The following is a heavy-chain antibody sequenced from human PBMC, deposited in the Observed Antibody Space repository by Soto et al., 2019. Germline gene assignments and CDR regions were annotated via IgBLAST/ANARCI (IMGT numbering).Heavy chain of an antibody. CDR3: ARGPPINYYGIGGYYYFDY. V-gene: IGHV4-34*01. D-gene: IGHD3-22*01. J-gene: IGHJ4*02. CDR2: IKHSGSS. Sequence: QPPGKGLEWIGEIKHSGSSNYSPSLKSRVTISVDTSKNQFSLKLSSMTAADTAVYYCARGPPINYYGIGGYYYFDYWGQGTLVTVSS.